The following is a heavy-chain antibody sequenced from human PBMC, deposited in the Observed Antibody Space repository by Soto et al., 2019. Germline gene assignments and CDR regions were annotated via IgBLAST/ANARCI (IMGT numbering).Heavy chain of an antibody. CDR3: ARDRGSSAFDI. D-gene: IGHD1-26*01. V-gene: IGHV1-46*01. Sequence: GASVKVSCKASGYTFTSYYIHWVRQAPGQGLEWMGIINPSGDSTTYAHKFQGRVTMTRDTSTSTVYMELSSLRSEDTAVYYCARDRGSSAFDIWGQGTLVTV. J-gene: IGHJ3*02. CDR2: INPSGDST. CDR1: GYTFTSYY.